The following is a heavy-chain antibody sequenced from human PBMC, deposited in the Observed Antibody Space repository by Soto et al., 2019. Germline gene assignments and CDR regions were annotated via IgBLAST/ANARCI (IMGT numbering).Heavy chain of an antibody. CDR2: ISGSGGST. Sequence: EVQLLESGGGLVQPGGSLRLSLAALGSPFTSMPLGGFARAQGKGLEWVSAISGSGGSTYYADSVKGRFTISRDNSKNTLYLQMNSLRAEDTAVYYCAKVIVVVENWGQGTLVTVSS. CDR1: GSPFTSMP. J-gene: IGHJ4*02. D-gene: IGHD2-15*01. CDR3: AKVIVVVEN. V-gene: IGHV3-23*01.